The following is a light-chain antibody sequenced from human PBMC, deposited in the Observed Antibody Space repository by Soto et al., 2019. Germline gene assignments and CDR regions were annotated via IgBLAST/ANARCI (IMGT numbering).Light chain of an antibody. Sequence: EIVLTQSPVTLSLSPGETATLSCRASQSVGTYLAWYQLKSGQAPRLLIYEASKRATGIPARFSGRGSGTDFTLTISSLEPEDFALYYCQQDSNWPPLTFGGGTKVEIK. V-gene: IGKV3-11*01. CDR2: EAS. CDR1: QSVGTY. J-gene: IGKJ4*01. CDR3: QQDSNWPPLT.